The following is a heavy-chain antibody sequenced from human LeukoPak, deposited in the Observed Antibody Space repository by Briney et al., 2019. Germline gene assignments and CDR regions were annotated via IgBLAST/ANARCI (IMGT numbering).Heavy chain of an antibody. CDR2: IFYTGST. V-gene: IGHV4-59*11. CDR3: ARAGPWQIDP. CDR1: GGSINTHY. Sequence: SETLSLTCSVSGGSINTHYWSWIRQPPGKGLEWIGHIFYTGSTNYNPSLKSRVRISLDRSRNHLSMRLTSVTAADTAVYYCARAGPWQIDPWGQGTLVTVSS. D-gene: IGHD5-24*01. J-gene: IGHJ5*02.